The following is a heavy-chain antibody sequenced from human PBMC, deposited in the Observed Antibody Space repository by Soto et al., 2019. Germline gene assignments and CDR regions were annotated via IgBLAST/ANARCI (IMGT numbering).Heavy chain of an antibody. CDR2: ISSSGTTI. V-gene: IGHV3-48*03. CDR1: GFTFSTYE. CDR3: ARTTVFIVGASGWLDP. Sequence: GGSLRLSCAASGFTFSTYEMNWVRQAPGKGLEWVSYISSSGTTIYYADSVKGRFTISRDNAKKSLYLQMNSLRAEDTAVYYCARTTVFIVGASGWLDPWGQGTLVTVSS. D-gene: IGHD1-26*01. J-gene: IGHJ5*02.